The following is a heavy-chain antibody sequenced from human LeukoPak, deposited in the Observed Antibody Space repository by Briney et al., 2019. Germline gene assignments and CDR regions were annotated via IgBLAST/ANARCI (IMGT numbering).Heavy chain of an antibody. J-gene: IGHJ6*02. CDR2: ISGSGGST. D-gene: IGHD2-2*01. V-gene: IGHV3-23*01. CDR3: ARHSDIVVVPAARGHLNYYDYGMDV. Sequence: PGGSLRLSCAASGFTFSSYAMSWVRRAPGKGLEWVSSISGSGGSTYYADSVKGRFTISRDNSKNTLYLQMNSLRAEDTAVYYCARHSDIVVVPAARGHLNYYDYGMDVWGQGTTVTVSS. CDR1: GFTFSSYA.